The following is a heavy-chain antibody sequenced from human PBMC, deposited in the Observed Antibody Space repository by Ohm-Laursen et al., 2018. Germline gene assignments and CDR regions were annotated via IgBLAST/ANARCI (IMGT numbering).Heavy chain of an antibody. CDR3: ARDLIAYCPTTSCDNFGMDV. D-gene: IGHD2-2*01. CDR2: INHSGST. J-gene: IGHJ6*02. V-gene: IGHV4-59*01. Sequence: TLSLTCPVSGASINLYYWSWIRQPPGKGLEWIGYINHSGSTNYNPSLKSRLTISVDTSKNQFSLKLTSVTAADTAVYYCARDLIAYCPTTSCDNFGMDVWGQGTTVTVSS. CDR1: GASINLYY.